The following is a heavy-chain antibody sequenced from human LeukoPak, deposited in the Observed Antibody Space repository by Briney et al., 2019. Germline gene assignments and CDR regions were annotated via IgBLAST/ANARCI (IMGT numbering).Heavy chain of an antibody. CDR3: VKGRISEDGLDF. V-gene: IGHV3-23*01. D-gene: IGHD6-13*01. CDR2: ISSSGNT. Sequence: GGSLRLSCAASGFTFSRSAMTWVRQTPGRGLDWVSSISSSGNTYYADSVKGRFTISRDNSKNMLYLQMNSLRAEDTAVYYCVKGRISEDGLDFWGQGTLVTVSS. CDR1: GFTFSRSA. J-gene: IGHJ4*02.